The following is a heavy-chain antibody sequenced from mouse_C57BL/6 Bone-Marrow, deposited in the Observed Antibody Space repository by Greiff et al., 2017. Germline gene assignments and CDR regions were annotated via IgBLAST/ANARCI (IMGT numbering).Heavy chain of an antibody. CDR3: ASPYGTPFAY. Sequence: EVQLQQSGPELVQPGASVKMSCKASGFTFTDYNMHWVHQTHGKSLEWIGYINPNNGAPSYTQKFTGKATLTVNKSSSTAYMELRSLTSEDSAVYYCASPYGTPFAYWGQGTLVTVSA. D-gene: IGHD4-1*01. CDR1: GFTFTDYN. J-gene: IGHJ3*01. CDR2: INPNNGAP. V-gene: IGHV1-22*01.